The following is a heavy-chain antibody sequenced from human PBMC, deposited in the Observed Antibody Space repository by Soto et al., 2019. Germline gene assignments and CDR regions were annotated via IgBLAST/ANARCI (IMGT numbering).Heavy chain of an antibody. Sequence: ALVKVSCKASGYTFTSYAMHWVRQAPGQRLEWMGWINAGNGNTKYSQKFQGRVTITRDTSASTAYMELSSLRSEDTAVYYCARDRFRTIFGVVNDGMDVWGQGTTVTVSS. CDR2: INAGNGNT. V-gene: IGHV1-3*01. CDR3: ARDRFRTIFGVVNDGMDV. J-gene: IGHJ6*02. D-gene: IGHD3-3*01. CDR1: GYTFTSYA.